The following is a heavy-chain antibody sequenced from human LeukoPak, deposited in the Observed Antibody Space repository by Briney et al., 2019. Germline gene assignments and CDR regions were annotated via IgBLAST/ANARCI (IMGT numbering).Heavy chain of an antibody. V-gene: IGHV3-23*01. CDR1: GFTFYNYA. CDR3: AKGGYYDSSGWPDY. J-gene: IGHJ4*02. Sequence: GGSLRLSCTASGFTFYNYAMSWVRQAPGKGLEWVSAISGSGGSTYYADSVKGRFTISRDNSKNTLYLQMNSLRAEDTAVYYCAKGGYYDSSGWPDYWGQGTLVTVSS. CDR2: ISGSGGST. D-gene: IGHD3-22*01.